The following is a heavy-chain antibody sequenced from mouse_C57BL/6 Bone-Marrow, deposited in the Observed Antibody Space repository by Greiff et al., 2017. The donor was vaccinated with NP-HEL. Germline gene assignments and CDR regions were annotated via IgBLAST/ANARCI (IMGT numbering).Heavy chain of an antibody. Sequence: EVHLVESGPGLVKPSQSLSLTCSVTGYSITSGYYWNWIRQFPGNKLEWMGYISYDGSNNYNPSLKNRISITRDTSKNQFFLKLNSVTTEDTATYYCAREPYYFDYWGQGTTLTVSS. V-gene: IGHV3-6*01. CDR2: ISYDGSN. CDR1: GYSITSGYY. CDR3: AREPYYFDY. J-gene: IGHJ2*01.